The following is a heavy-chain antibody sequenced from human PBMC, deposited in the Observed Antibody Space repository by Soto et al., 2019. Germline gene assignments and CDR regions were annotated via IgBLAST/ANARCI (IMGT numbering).Heavy chain of an antibody. CDR2: ISINGGSA. J-gene: IGHJ6*02. D-gene: IGHD2-8*01. Sequence: GGSLRLSCSASGFTFSNYAMPWVRQAPGKGLEYVSAISINGGSAYYIDSVKDRFTISRDNSKNRLYFQMTRLSPEDTAVYYCVKTRLAVPVLMGYYYGMDVWGQGTRVTVSS. CDR1: GFTFSNYA. CDR3: VKTRLAVPVLMGYYYGMDV. V-gene: IGHV3-64D*06.